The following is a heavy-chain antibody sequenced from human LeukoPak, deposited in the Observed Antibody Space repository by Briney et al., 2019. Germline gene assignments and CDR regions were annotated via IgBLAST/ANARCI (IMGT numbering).Heavy chain of an antibody. V-gene: IGHV1-2*06. CDR1: GYTFTGYY. J-gene: IGHJ5*02. Sequence: ASVKVSCKASGYTFTGYYMHWVRQAPGQGLEWMGRNNPNSGGTNYAQKFQGRVTMTRDTSISTAYMELSRLRSDDTAVYYCARAGCTNGVCYTYVGNWFDPWGQGTLVTVSS. D-gene: IGHD2-8*01. CDR2: NNPNSGGT. CDR3: ARAGCTNGVCYTYVGNWFDP.